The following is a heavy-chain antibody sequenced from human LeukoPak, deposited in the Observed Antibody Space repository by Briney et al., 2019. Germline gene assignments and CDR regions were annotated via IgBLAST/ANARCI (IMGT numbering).Heavy chain of an antibody. CDR1: GGSISSGGYY. D-gene: IGHD3-22*01. J-gene: IGHJ3*02. V-gene: IGHV4-30-2*03. CDR2: IYYSGST. Sequence: PSETLSLTCTVSGGSISSGGYYWSWIRQPPGKGLEWIGYIYYSGSTYYNPSLKSRVTISVDTSKNQFSLKLSSVTAADTAVYYCARPLRNLYYDSRGWAFDIWGQGTMVTVSS. CDR3: ARPLRNLYYDSRGWAFDI.